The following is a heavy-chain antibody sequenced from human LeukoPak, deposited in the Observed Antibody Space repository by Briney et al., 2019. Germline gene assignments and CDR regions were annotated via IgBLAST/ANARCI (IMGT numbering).Heavy chain of an antibody. D-gene: IGHD1-7*01. Sequence: SETLSLTCTVSGASVSRGSYHWNWIRQPAGKGLEWIGRIYTSGSTNYNPSLKSRFTISLDTPKNRFSLKLSSVTAADTAMYYCAGVIGNYDGRLDYWGQGTLVTVSS. CDR3: AGVIGNYDGRLDY. CDR2: IYTSGST. J-gene: IGHJ4*02. CDR1: GASVSRGSYH. V-gene: IGHV4-61*02.